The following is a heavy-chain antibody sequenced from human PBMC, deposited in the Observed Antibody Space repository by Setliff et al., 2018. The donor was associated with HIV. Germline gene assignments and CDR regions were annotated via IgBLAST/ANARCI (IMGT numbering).Heavy chain of an antibody. CDR1: GFTFSGYW. CDR3: ARGGYYYYYYYMDV. D-gene: IGHD3-16*01. J-gene: IGHJ6*03. Sequence: GGSLRLSCAASGFTFSGYWMGWVRQAPGKGLEWVSSISSSSSYIYYADSVKGRFTISRDNAKNSLYLQMNSLRAEDTAVYYCARGGYYYYYYYMDVWGKGTTVTVSS. V-gene: IGHV3-21*01. CDR2: ISSSSSYI.